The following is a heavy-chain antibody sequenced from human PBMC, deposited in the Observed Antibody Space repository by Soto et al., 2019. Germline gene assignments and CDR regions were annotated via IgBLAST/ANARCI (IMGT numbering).Heavy chain of an antibody. J-gene: IGHJ5*02. CDR1: GGTFSSYA. Sequence: PGQSLKISCKASGGTFSSYAISWVRQAPGQGLEWMGGVIPIFGTANYAQKFQGRVTITADESTRTAYMELSSLRYEDTAVYYCAGMVVGASKGYWFDTWGQGTLGTVSS. V-gene: IGHV1-69*01. D-gene: IGHD1-26*01. CDR3: AGMVVGASKGYWFDT. CDR2: VIPIFGTA.